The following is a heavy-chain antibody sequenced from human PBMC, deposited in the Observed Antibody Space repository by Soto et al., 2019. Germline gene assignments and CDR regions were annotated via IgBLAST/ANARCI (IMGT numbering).Heavy chain of an antibody. V-gene: IGHV1-69*08. CDR1: GDTFSSYT. Sequence: QVQLVQSGAEVKKPGSSVKVSCKASGDTFSSYTISWVRQAPGQGLEWMGRIIPTLGITIYAQKFQGRVTVTADKSTSTAYMELSSLRSEDTAVYYCARDGGEVSSWHSRGQGTLVTVSS. CDR3: ARDGGEVSSWHS. CDR2: IIPTLGIT. D-gene: IGHD6-13*01. J-gene: IGHJ5*01.